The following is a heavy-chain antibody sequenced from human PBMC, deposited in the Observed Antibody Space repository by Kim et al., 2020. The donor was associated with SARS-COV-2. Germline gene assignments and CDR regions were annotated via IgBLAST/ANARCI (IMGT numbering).Heavy chain of an antibody. CDR2: ISDEGSMR. V-gene: IGHV3-30*18. CDR1: GFTFNNYG. J-gene: IGHJ6*02. CDR3: AKTSCVCASRSLYYGLDV. D-gene: IGHD2-2*01. Sequence: GGSLRLSCEVSGFTFNNYGMHWIRQAPGKGLEWVAFISDEGSMRYYIDSAKGRFTISRDSSRRTLYLQMNRLRPDDTAIYFCAKTSCVCASRSLYYGLDVWGQGTTVTVSS.